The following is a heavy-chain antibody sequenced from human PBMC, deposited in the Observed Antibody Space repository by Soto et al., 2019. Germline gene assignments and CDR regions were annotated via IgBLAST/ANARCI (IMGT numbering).Heavy chain of an antibody. D-gene: IGHD2-15*01. Sequence: QVQLQESGPGLVKPSETLSLTCTVSGGSISSYYWSWIRQPPGKGLEGIGYIYYSGSTNYNPSLRRRGSISVDTAKKQFSLKLSSVTGADTGVYYCARAKDYSLDNWFDPWGQGTLVTVSS. CDR2: IYYSGST. V-gene: IGHV4-59*01. CDR3: ARAKDYSLDNWFDP. CDR1: GGSISSYY. J-gene: IGHJ5*02.